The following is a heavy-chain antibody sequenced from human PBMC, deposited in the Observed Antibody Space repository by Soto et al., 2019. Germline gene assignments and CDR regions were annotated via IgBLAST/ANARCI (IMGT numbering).Heavy chain of an antibody. V-gene: IGHV3-43*01. CDR3: AKDIGAKQLGPYYFYSAMDV. D-gene: IGHD6-13*01. CDR2: ISWDGGST. CDR1: GFTFDDYT. Sequence: EVQLVESGGVVVQPGGSLRLSCAASGFTFDDYTMHWVRQAPGKGLEWVSLISWDGGSTYYADSVKGRFTISRNNSKNSLYLQMNSLRTEDTALYYCAKDIGAKQLGPYYFYSAMDVWGEGSMVTVSS. J-gene: IGHJ6*04.